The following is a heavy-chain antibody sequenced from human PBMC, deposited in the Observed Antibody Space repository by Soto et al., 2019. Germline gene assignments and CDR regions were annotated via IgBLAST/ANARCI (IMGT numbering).Heavy chain of an antibody. Sequence: GGSLRLSCAASGFTFSSYEMNWVRQAPGKGLEWVSYISSSGSTIYYADSVKGRFTISRDNAKNSLYLQMNSLRAEDTAVYYCARSKDYYDSRRYPYLFDYWGQGTLVTVSS. V-gene: IGHV3-48*03. D-gene: IGHD3-22*01. J-gene: IGHJ4*02. CDR2: ISSSGSTI. CDR1: GFTFSSYE. CDR3: ARSKDYYDSRRYPYLFDY.